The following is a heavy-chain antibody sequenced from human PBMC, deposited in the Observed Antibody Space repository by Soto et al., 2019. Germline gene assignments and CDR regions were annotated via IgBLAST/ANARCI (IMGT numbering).Heavy chain of an antibody. CDR2: IYYSGST. Sequence: SETLSLTCTVSGGSISSSSYDWGWIRQPPGKGLEWIGSIYYSGSTYYNPSLKSRVTISVDTSKNQFSLKLSSVTAADTAVYYCARSMGRYFDWLSPGWFDPWGQGTLVTVSS. D-gene: IGHD3-9*01. V-gene: IGHV4-39*01. J-gene: IGHJ5*02. CDR3: ARSMGRYFDWLSPGWFDP. CDR1: GGSISSSSYD.